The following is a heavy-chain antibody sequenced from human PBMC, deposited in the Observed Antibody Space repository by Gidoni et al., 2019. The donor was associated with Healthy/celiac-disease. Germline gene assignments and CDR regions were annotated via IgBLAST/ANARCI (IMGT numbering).Heavy chain of an antibody. Sequence: QVQLQESGPGLVKPSETLSLTCTVSGGSISSYYWSWIRQPPGKGLEWIGYIYYSGSTNYNPSLKSRVTISVDTSKNQFSLKLSSVTAADTAVYYCARADYYGSGSSSPVYYYYYGMDVWGQGTTVTVSS. D-gene: IGHD3-10*01. CDR2: IYYSGST. V-gene: IGHV4-59*01. CDR1: GGSISSYY. CDR3: ARADYYGSGSSSPVYYYYYGMDV. J-gene: IGHJ6*02.